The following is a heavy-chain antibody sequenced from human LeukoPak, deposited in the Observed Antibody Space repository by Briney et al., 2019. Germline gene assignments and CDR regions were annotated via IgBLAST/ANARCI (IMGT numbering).Heavy chain of an antibody. CDR3: AAFSASTFGGVIVMPEYYFDY. V-gene: IGHV1-58*01. J-gene: IGHJ4*02. Sequence: GASVKVSCKASGFTFTSSAVQWVRQARGQRLEWIEWIVVGSGNTNYAQKFQERVTITRDMSTSTAYMELSSLRSEDTAVYYCAAFSASTFGGVIVMPEYYFDYWGQGTLVTVSS. D-gene: IGHD3-16*02. CDR1: GFTFTSSA. CDR2: IVVGSGNT.